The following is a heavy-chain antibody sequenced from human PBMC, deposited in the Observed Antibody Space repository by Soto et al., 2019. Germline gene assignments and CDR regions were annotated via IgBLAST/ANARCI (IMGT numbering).Heavy chain of an antibody. Sequence: GGSLRLSCEASESALSSLAMTWVRQAPGKGLEWVSSFADGGSGPDYADSVKGRFTVSRDTSTNTLYLQMNNLRGDDTAIYYCSFGGGLLSSGWYKYYFDYWGQGTMVTAPQ. V-gene: IGHV3-23*01. J-gene: IGHJ4*02. CDR1: ESALSSLA. CDR3: SFGGGLLSSGWYKYYFDY. CDR2: FADGGSGP. D-gene: IGHD6-19*01.